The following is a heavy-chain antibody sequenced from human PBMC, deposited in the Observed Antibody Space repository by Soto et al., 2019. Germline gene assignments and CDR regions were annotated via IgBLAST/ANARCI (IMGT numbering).Heavy chain of an antibody. CDR2: VYYSGST. Sequence: ETLSLTCTVSGGSISSYYWSWIRQPPGKGLEWIGYVYYSGSTNYNPSLKSRVTISVDTSKNQFSLKLSSVTAADTAVYYCARGPLYDFWSGYNFDYWGQGTLVTVSS. J-gene: IGHJ4*02. V-gene: IGHV4-59*01. CDR1: GGSISSYY. D-gene: IGHD3-3*01. CDR3: ARGPLYDFWSGYNFDY.